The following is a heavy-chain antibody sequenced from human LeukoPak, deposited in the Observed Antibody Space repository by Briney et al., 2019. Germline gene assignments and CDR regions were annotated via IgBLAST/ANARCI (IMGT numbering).Heavy chain of an antibody. V-gene: IGHV1-46*01. D-gene: IGHD6-19*01. J-gene: IGHJ4*02. CDR3: AREDSSGWYDY. Sequence: ASVKVSCKASGYTFTNYYIHWVRQAPGQGLEWMGTIDPSGGSTIYAQKFQGRVTMTRDTSTSTVYMELSSLRSEDTAVYYCAREDSSGWYDYWGQGTLVTFSS. CDR1: GYTFTNYY. CDR2: IDPSGGST.